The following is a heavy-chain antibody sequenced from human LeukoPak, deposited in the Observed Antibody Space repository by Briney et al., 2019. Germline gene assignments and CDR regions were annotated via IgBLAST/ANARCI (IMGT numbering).Heavy chain of an antibody. D-gene: IGHD2-15*01. CDR2: VVVV. CDR3: ARVLRYCSGGNCYSGGLGYMDV. V-gene: IGHV3-53*01. J-gene: IGHJ6*03. CDR1: GFTVSSNF. Sequence: GGSLRLSCAASGFTVSSNFMSWVRQAPGKGLEWVSIVVVVYNAGSVKGRFTISRDNSKNTLYLQMNSLRAEDTAVYYCARVLRYCSGGNCYSGGLGYMDVWGKGTTVTISS.